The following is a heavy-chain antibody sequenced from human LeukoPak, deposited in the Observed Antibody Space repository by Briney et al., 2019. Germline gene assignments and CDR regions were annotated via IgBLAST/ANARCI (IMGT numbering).Heavy chain of an antibody. CDR3: TSGGSGRDY. CDR1: GFTFSDYA. CDR2: IRTTAYGGTT. J-gene: IGHJ4*02. V-gene: IGHV3-49*04. D-gene: IGHD2-15*01. Sequence: GGSLRLSCTASGFTFSDYAMNWVRQAPGKGLECLGFIRTTAYGGTTEYAASVKGRFTLSRDDSKSIAYLQMNSLKTEDTAVYYCTSGGSGRDYWGQGTLVTVSS.